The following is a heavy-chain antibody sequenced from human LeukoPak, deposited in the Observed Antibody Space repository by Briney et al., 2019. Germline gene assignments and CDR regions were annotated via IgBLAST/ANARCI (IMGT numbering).Heavy chain of an antibody. CDR1: GGSISSSSYY. D-gene: IGHD6-19*01. J-gene: IGHJ3*02. Sequence: SETLSLTCTVSGGSISSSSYYWGWIRQPPGKGLEWIGRIYYSGSTYYNPSLKSRVTISVDTSKNQFSLKLSSVTAADTAVYYCARELQWLVRPTDAFDIWGQGTMVTVSS. V-gene: IGHV4-39*07. CDR3: ARELQWLVRPTDAFDI. CDR2: IYYSGST.